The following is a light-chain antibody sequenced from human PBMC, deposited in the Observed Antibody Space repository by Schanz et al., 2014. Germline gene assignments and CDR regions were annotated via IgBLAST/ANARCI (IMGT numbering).Light chain of an antibody. Sequence: ETVMTQSPVTLSLSPGERATLSCRASQSISGSYLAWYQQKPGQAPRLLIAGASSRASGVPDRFSGRGSGTDFTLTISSLEPEDFAVYFCQQRRDWPPTFGGGTKVEIK. CDR1: QSISGSY. CDR3: QQRRDWPPT. V-gene: IGKV3D-20*02. J-gene: IGKJ4*01. CDR2: GAS.